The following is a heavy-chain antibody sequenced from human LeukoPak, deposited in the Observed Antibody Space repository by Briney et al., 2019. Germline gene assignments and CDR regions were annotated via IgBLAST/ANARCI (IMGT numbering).Heavy chain of an antibody. CDR2: ISYDGNYN. J-gene: IGHJ4*02. V-gene: IGHV3-30-3*01. Sequence: GRSLRLSCAASGFTFSDHAMHWVRQAPGKGLEWLGVISYDGNYNHYADSVKGRSTVSRGNSKNTVYLHMNSLKPEDTAVYYCARDLGSYGWGNHFDYWGQGTLVTVSS. CDR1: GFTFSDHA. CDR3: ARDLGSYGWGNHFDY. D-gene: IGHD3-16*01.